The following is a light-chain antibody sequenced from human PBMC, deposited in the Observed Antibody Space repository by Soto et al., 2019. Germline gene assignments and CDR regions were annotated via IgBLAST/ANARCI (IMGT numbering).Light chain of an antibody. Sequence: EIVLTQSPGTLSLSPGEGATLSCRASQSVSSSYLAWYQQKPGQAPRLLIYVASSRATGIPDRFSGSGSGTDFTLTISRLEIEDFAVYYCHQYDSSPLTFGGGTKVEIK. CDR2: VAS. J-gene: IGKJ4*01. V-gene: IGKV3-20*01. CDR3: HQYDSSPLT. CDR1: QSVSSSY.